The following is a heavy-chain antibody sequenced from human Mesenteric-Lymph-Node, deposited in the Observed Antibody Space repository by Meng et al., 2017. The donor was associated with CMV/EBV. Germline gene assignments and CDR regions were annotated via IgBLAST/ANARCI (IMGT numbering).Heavy chain of an antibody. CDR2: IRSKAYGGTT. CDR1: GFTFGDYA. J-gene: IGHJ6*02. Sequence: GGSLRLSCTASGFTFGDYAMSWVRQAPGKGLEWVGFIRSKAYGGTTEYAASVKGRFTISRDDSKSIAYLQMNSLKTEDTAVYYCTRSSVWGYYDFWSGYYTGSFDYYYGMDVWGQGTTVTVSS. V-gene: IGHV3-49*04. D-gene: IGHD3-3*01. CDR3: TRSSVWGYYDFWSGYYTGSFDYYYGMDV.